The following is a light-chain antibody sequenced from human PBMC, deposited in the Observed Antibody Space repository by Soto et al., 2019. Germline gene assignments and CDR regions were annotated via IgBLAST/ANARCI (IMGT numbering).Light chain of an antibody. CDR1: QSVRSN. CDR3: QQYDNWWT. CDR2: GAS. Sequence: EIAMTQSPATLSVSPGERATLSCRASQSVRSNLAWYQQKPGQAPRLLIYGASTRATGIPGRFSGSGSGTEFTLTISSLQSEDVAVYYYQQYDNWWTFCQGTKVDIK. V-gene: IGKV3-15*01. J-gene: IGKJ1*01.